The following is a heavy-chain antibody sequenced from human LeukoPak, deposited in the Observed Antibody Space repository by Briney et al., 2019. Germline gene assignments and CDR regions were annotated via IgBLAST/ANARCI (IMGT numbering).Heavy chain of an antibody. CDR2: INPNSGGT. Sequence: ASVKVSCKASGYTFTCYYMHWVRQAPGQGLEWMGWINPNSGGTNYAQKFQVRVTMTRDTSISTAYMELSRLRSDDTAVYYCARELDYYGSGSLDYWGQGTLVTVSS. J-gene: IGHJ4*02. CDR1: GYTFTCYY. CDR3: ARELDYYGSGSLDY. V-gene: IGHV1-2*02. D-gene: IGHD3-10*01.